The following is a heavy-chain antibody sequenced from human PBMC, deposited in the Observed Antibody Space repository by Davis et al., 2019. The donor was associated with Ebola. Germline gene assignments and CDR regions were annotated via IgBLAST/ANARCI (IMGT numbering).Heavy chain of an antibody. CDR1: GYTFTSYA. CDR2: IIPILGIA. Sequence: ASVKVSCKASGYTFTSYAMHWVRQAPGQGLEWMGRIIPILGIANYAQKLQGRVTMTTDTSTSTAYMELRSLRSDDTAVYYCARALRPGFGELSLWGQGTLVTVSS. J-gene: IGHJ4*02. V-gene: IGHV1-18*01. D-gene: IGHD3-10*01. CDR3: ARALRPGFGELSL.